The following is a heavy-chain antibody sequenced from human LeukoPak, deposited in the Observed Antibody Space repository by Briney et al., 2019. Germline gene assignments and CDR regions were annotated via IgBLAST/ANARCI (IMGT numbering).Heavy chain of an antibody. J-gene: IGHJ4*02. D-gene: IGHD5-24*01. CDR2: IYSGGST. Sequence: GGSLRLSCAASGFTVSSNYMSWVRQAPGKGLEWVSVIYSGGSTYYADSVKGRFTISRDNSKNTLYLQMNSLRAEDTAVYYCARALRDGYNYDYWGQGTLVTVSS. V-gene: IGHV3-66*01. CDR1: GFTVSSNY. CDR3: ARALRDGYNYDY.